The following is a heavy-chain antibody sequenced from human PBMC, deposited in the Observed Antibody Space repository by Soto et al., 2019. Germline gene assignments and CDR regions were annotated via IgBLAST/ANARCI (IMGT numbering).Heavy chain of an antibody. J-gene: IGHJ5*02. CDR3: TPRGDASKPGS. CDR1: GGSISSSSYY. CDR2: IHYSGTT. D-gene: IGHD2-2*01. Sequence: SETLSLTCTVSGGSISSSSYYWGWIRQYPGKGLEWIGFIHYSGTTYYNPSLKSRVAISVDTSRNDFSLRLSSVTAADTAVYHCTPRGDASKPGSWGQGTLVTVS. V-gene: IGHV4-31*03.